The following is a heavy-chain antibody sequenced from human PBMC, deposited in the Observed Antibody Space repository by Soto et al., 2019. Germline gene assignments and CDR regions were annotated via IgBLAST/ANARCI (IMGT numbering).Heavy chain of an antibody. CDR2: INHSGST. CDR3: ARAYGGKVFDY. V-gene: IGHV4-34*01. J-gene: IGHJ4*02. CDR1: GWSFSGYY. Sequence: QVQLQQWGAGLLKPSETLSLTCAVYGWSFSGYYWSWIRQPPGKGLEWIGEINHSGSTNYNPSLKSRGTISVATSKTQFSPKLSSVTAADTAVYYCARAYGGKVFDYWGQGTLVTVSS. D-gene: IGHD4-17*01.